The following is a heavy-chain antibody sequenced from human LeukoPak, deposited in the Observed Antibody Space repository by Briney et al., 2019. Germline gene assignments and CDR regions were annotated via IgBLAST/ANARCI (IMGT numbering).Heavy chain of an antibody. CDR2: IKQDGSEK. CDR1: GFTFSSDW. CDR3: ARDIYGPGAFDI. Sequence: PGGALRLSCAASGFTFSSDWMSWVRQAPGKGLEWVANIKQDGSEKYYVDSVKGRFTISRDNAKNSLYLQMNSLRAEDTAVYYCARDIYGPGAFDIWGQGTMVTVSS. J-gene: IGHJ3*02. V-gene: IGHV3-7*01. D-gene: IGHD2/OR15-2a*01.